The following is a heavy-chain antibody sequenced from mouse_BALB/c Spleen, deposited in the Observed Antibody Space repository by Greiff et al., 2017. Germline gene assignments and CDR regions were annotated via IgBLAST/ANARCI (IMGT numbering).Heavy chain of an antibody. CDR3: ARSGYDGGNYFDY. J-gene: IGHJ2*01. V-gene: IGHV1-80*01. CDR1: GYAFSSYW. CDR2: IYPGDGDT. D-gene: IGHD2-14*01. Sequence: VQLQQSGAELVRPGSSVKISCKASGYAFSSYWMNWVKQRPGQGLEWIGQIYPGDGDTNYNGKFKGKATLTADKSSSTAYMQLSSLTSEDSAVYFCARSGYDGGNYFDYWGQGTTLTVSS.